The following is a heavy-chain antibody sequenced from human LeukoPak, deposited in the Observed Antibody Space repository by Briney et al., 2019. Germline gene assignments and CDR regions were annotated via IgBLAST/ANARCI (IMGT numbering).Heavy chain of an antibody. V-gene: IGHV1-18*01. CDR3: ARILKRRSSWFDP. D-gene: IGHD3-10*01. CDR2: ISAYNGYT. Sequence: GASVEASCKASGYTFTSYGISWVRQAPGQGLEWMGWISAYNGYTNYAQKLQGRVTMTTDTSTSTAYMELRSLRSDDTAVYYCARILKRRSSWFDPWGQGTLVTVSS. CDR1: GYTFTSYG. J-gene: IGHJ5*02.